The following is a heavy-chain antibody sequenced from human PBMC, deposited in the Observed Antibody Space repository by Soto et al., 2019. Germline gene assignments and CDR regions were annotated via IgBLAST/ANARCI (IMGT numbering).Heavy chain of an antibody. CDR3: AKSYHPRYSSRKVNRYYYGMDV. CDR2: ISWDGGST. CDR1: GFTFDDYT. J-gene: IGHJ6*02. D-gene: IGHD6-13*01. Sequence: EVQLVESGGVVVQPGGSLRLSCAASGFTFDDYTMHWVRQAPGKGLEWVSLISWDGGSTYYADSVKGRFTISRDNSKNSLYLQMNSLRTEDTALYYCAKSYHPRYSSRKVNRYYYGMDVWGQGTTVTVSS. V-gene: IGHV3-43*01.